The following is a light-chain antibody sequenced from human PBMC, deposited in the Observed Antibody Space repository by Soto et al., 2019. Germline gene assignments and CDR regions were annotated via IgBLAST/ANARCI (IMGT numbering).Light chain of an antibody. V-gene: IGKV1-39*01. J-gene: IGKJ5*01. Sequence: DLQMTQSPSSLSASVGDIVTITCRASQSASNYLNWYQQKSGNAPKLLIFAASNLQSGVPSRFRGSGSGTDFTLTISSLQPEDFATYYCQQSYNSPPITFGQGARLEI. CDR3: QQSYNSPPIT. CDR1: QSASNY. CDR2: AAS.